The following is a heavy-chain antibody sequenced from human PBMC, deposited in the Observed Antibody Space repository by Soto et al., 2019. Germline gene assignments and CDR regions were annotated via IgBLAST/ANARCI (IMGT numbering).Heavy chain of an antibody. CDR3: ARDERPRDSSGYSFDY. Sequence: ASVKVSCKASGYTFTSYGISWVRQAPGQGLEWMGWISADNGNTNYAQKLQGRVTMTTDTSTSTAYMELRSLRSDDTAVYYCARDERPRDSSGYSFDYWGQGTLVTVSS. D-gene: IGHD3-22*01. V-gene: IGHV1-18*01. CDR1: GYTFTSYG. J-gene: IGHJ4*02. CDR2: ISADNGNT.